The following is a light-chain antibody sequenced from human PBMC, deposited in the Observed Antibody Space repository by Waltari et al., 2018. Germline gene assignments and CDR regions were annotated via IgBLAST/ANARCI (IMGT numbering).Light chain of an antibody. CDR1: QSISED. Sequence: DIQMTQSPSSLSASVGEKVTITCRASQSISEDLNWYQQKPGKAPKLLIYGASSLQSGVPSRFSVSGSGTDFTLSITSLQPEDSAIYYCQQSYTFGGGTKVEIK. J-gene: IGKJ4*01. CDR2: GAS. CDR3: QQSYT. V-gene: IGKV1-39*01.